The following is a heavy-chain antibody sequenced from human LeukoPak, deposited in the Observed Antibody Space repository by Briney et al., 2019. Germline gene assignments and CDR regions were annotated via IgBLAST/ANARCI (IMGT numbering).Heavy chain of an antibody. CDR1: GYTFTSYA. CDR3: ARDSPDDILTGYYYVDSPRKFFDY. V-gene: IGHV1-3*03. D-gene: IGHD3-9*01. CDR2: INAGNGNT. Sequence: GASVKVSCKASGYTFTSYAMHWVRQAPGQRLEWMGWINAGNGNTKYSQEFQGRVTITRDKSTSTAYMELSSLRSEDTAVYYCARDSPDDILTGYYYVDSPRKFFDYWGQGTLVTVSS. J-gene: IGHJ4*02.